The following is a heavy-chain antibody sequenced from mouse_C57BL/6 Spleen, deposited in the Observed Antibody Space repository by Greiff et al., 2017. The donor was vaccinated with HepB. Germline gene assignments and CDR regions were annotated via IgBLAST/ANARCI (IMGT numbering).Heavy chain of an antibody. CDR2: INPNNGGT. CDR1: GYTFTDYN. D-gene: IGHD1-1*01. V-gene: IGHV1-18*01. Sequence: EVQLQQSGPELVKPGASVKIPCKASGYTFTDYNMDWVKQSHGKSLEWIGDINPNNGGTIYNQKFKGKATLTVDKSSSTAYMELRSLTSEDTDVYYCARYGSSYWYFDVWGTGTTVTVSS. CDR3: ARYGSSYWYFDV. J-gene: IGHJ1*03.